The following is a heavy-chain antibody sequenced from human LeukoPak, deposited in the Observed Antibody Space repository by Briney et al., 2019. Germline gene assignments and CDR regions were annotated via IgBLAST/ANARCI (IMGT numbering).Heavy chain of an antibody. V-gene: IGHV4-59*01. CDR1: GGSISNYY. CDR3: ARGFDSKSTYFDY. CDR2: IYYSGST. D-gene: IGHD5-12*01. Sequence: PSETLSLTCTVSGGSISNYYWNWLRQPPGKGLERIGYIYYSGSTKYNPFLKSRVTMSLDTSKKQFSLRLTSVTAADTAVYYCARGFDSKSTYFDYWGLGTLVTVSS. J-gene: IGHJ4*02.